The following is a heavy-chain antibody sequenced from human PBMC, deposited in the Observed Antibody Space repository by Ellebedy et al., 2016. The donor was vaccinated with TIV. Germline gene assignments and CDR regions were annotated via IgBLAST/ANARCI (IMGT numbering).Heavy chain of an antibody. CDR3: ATDRGSDV. Sequence: GESLKISCAASGFSFSGWWMHWVRQAPGKGLVWVSRIYGDTGATHYADSVKGRFTISSDSAKNTLYLQMNSLRVDDTAVYYCATDRGSDVWGQGTMVTVSA. J-gene: IGHJ3*01. D-gene: IGHD6-25*01. CDR2: IYGDTGAT. V-gene: IGHV3-74*01. CDR1: GFSFSGWW.